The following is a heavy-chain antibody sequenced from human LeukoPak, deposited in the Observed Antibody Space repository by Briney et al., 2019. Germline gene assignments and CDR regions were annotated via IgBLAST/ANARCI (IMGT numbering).Heavy chain of an antibody. Sequence: SETLSLTCTVSGYSISSGYYWGWIRQPPGKGLEWIGSIYHSGSTYYNPSLKSRVTISVDTSKNQFSLKLSSVTAADTAVYYCARDLHYYFDSSGYFQHWGQGTLVTVSA. CDR2: IYHSGST. D-gene: IGHD3-22*01. CDR3: ARDLHYYFDSSGYFQH. J-gene: IGHJ1*01. CDR1: GYSISSGYY. V-gene: IGHV4-38-2*02.